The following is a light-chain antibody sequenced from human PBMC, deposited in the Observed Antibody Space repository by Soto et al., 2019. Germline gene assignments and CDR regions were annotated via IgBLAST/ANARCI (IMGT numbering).Light chain of an antibody. Sequence: QSALTQPASVSGSPGQSITISCSGTPSDIGAYNYVSWYQHLPGKAPEVIIYDVTNRPSGVSSRFSGSKSGNTASLTISGLQAEDEANYYCGSYTSTSTLMIFGGGTKVTVL. CDR3: GSYTSTSTLMI. V-gene: IGLV2-14*03. CDR1: PSDIGAYNY. J-gene: IGLJ2*01. CDR2: DVT.